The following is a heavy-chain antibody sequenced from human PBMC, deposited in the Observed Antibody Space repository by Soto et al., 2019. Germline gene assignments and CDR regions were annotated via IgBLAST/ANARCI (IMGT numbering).Heavy chain of an antibody. Sequence: QVQLVESGGGVVQPGRSLRLSCAASGFTFSSYGMHWVRQAPGKGLEWVAVISYDGSNKYYADSVKGRFTISRDNSKNTLYLQMNSLRAEDTAVYYCAKDLMRDWWSIYYYYYGLDVWGQGTTVTVSS. V-gene: IGHV3-30*18. J-gene: IGHJ6*02. CDR2: ISYDGSNK. D-gene: IGHD2-15*01. CDR1: GFTFSSYG. CDR3: AKDLMRDWWSIYYYYYGLDV.